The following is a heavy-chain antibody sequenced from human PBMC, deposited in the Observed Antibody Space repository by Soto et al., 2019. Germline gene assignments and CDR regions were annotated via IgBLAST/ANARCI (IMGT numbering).Heavy chain of an antibody. CDR1: GGSFSGYY. CDR3: AGRAVAGQSFDY. Sequence: SETLSLTCAVYGGSFSGYYWSWIRQPPGKGLEWIGEINHSGSTNYNPSLKSRVTISVDTSKNQFSLKLSSVTAADTAVYYCAGRAVAGQSFDYWGQGTLVTVSS. J-gene: IGHJ4*02. D-gene: IGHD6-19*01. V-gene: IGHV4-34*01. CDR2: INHSGST.